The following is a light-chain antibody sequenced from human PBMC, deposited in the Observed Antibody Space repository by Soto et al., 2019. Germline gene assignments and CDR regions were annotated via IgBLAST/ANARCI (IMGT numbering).Light chain of an antibody. Sequence: DIQLTQSPSFLSASVGDRVTISCRASQGISTFLAWYQQKPAKAPRLLIYAASTLQSGVPSRFSGSESGTEFTLTISSLQPEDFATYYCQQLKSYPPTFGGGTKVEIK. CDR2: AAS. CDR3: QQLKSYPPT. V-gene: IGKV1-9*01. J-gene: IGKJ4*01. CDR1: QGISTF.